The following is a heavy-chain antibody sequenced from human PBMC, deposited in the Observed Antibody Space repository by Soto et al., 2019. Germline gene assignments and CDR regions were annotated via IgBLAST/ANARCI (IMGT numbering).Heavy chain of an antibody. CDR1: GCTFSSFINYP. CDR3: ARRDTSGFLRYFDN. J-gene: IGHJ4*02. CDR2: IVPNVGTV. V-gene: IGHV1-69*06. D-gene: IGHD3-3*01. Sequence: SVKVSCKSSGCTFSSFINYPINWVRQAPGQGLEWMGGIVPNVGTVNYAQKFRGKVTITADKSTGTAYMELSSLRSEDTALYYCARRDTSGFLRYFDNWGQGTQVTVSS.